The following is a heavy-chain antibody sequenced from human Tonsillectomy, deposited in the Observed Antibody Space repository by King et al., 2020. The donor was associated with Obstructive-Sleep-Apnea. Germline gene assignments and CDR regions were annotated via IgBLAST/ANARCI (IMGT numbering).Heavy chain of an antibody. CDR3: ARGGYFDY. V-gene: IGHV4-59*01. J-gene: IGHJ4*02. CDR2: IFYSGSN. Sequence: QLQESGPGLVKPSETLSLTCTVSGGSISYYYWSWIRQPPGKGLDWIGYIFYSGSNHYNPSLKRRVTISVDTSKNQFSLKLSSVTAADTAVCYCARGGYFDYWGQGTLVTVSS. CDR1: GGSISYYY.